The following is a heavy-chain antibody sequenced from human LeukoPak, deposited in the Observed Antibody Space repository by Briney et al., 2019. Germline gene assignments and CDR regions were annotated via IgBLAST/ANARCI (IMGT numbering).Heavy chain of an antibody. D-gene: IGHD3-3*01. CDR1: GHTFTGYY. V-gene: IGHV1-2*02. CDR2: INPNSGGT. CDR3: ARGSDDFWSGSSPSY. Sequence: ASVKVSCKASGHTFTGYYMHWVRQAPGQGLEWMGWINPNSGGTNYAQKFQGRVTMTRDTSISTAYMELSRLRSDDTAVYYCARGSDDFWSGSSPSYWGQGTLVTASS. J-gene: IGHJ4*02.